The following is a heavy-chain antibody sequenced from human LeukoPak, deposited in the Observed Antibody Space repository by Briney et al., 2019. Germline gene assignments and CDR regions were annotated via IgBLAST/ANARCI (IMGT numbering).Heavy chain of an antibody. CDR3: ARGVQMVRGDGWFDP. CDR1: GGSISSYY. CDR2: IYYSGST. D-gene: IGHD3-10*01. J-gene: IGHJ5*02. V-gene: IGHV4-59*01. Sequence: SETLSLTCTVPGGSISSYYWSWIRQPPGKGLEWIGYIYYSGSTNYNPSLKSRVTISVDTSKNQFSLKLSSVTAADTAVYYCARGVQMVRGDGWFDPWGQGTLVTVSS.